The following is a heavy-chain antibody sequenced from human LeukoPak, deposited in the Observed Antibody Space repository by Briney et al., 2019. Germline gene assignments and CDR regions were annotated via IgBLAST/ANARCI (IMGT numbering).Heavy chain of an antibody. CDR3: ARAGYYYGDPGP. V-gene: IGHV4-34*01. J-gene: IGHJ5*02. D-gene: IGHD3-10*01. CDR2: INHSEST. Sequence: SETLSLTRAVYGGSFSGYYWSWIRQPPGKGLEWIGEINHSESTNYNPSLKSRVTISVDTSKNQFSLKLSSVTAADTAVYYCARAGYYYGDPGPWGQGTLVTVSS. CDR1: GGSFSGYY.